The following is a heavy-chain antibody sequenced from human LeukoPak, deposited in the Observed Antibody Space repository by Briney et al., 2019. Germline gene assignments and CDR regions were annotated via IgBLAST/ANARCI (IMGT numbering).Heavy chain of an antibody. V-gene: IGHV1-2*02. CDR1: GYTFTGYY. Sequence: ASVKVSCKASGYTFTGYYMHWVRQAPGQGLEWMGWINPNSGGTNYAQKFQGRVTMTRDTSINTAYMELSRLRSDDTAVYYCARDQSYTSGYSYCMRYYYYYYMDVWGKGTTVTVSS. CDR2: INPNSGGT. J-gene: IGHJ6*03. CDR3: ARDQSYTSGYSYCMRYYYYYYMDV. D-gene: IGHD5-18*01.